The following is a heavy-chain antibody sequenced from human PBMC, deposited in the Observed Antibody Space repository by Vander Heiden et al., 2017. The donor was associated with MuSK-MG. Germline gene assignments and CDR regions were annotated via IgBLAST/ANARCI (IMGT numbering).Heavy chain of an antibody. CDR1: GYSISSGYY. V-gene: IGHV4-38-2*01. CDR3: ASLTVVNHDAFDI. J-gene: IGHJ3*02. CDR2: IYHSGST. D-gene: IGHD2-21*01. Sequence: QVQLQESGPGLVKPSETLSLTCAVSGYSISSGYYWGWIRQPPGKGLEWIGSIYHSGSTYYNPSLKSRVTISVDTSKNQFSLKLSSVTAADTAVYYCASLTVVNHDAFDIWGQGTRVTVSS.